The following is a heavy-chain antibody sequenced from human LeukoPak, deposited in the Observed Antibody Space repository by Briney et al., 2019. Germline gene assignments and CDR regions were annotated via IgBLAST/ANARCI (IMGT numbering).Heavy chain of an antibody. J-gene: IGHJ4*02. V-gene: IGHV4-59*01. D-gene: IGHD5-12*01. CDR3: ARGAPGGYEKGCFDY. Sequence: TSETLSLTCTVSGGPISSYYWSWIRQPPGKGLEWIGYIYYSGSTNYNPSLKSRVTISVDTSKNQFSLKLSSVTAADTAVYYCARGAPGGYEKGCFDYWGQGTLVTVSS. CDR1: GGPISSYY. CDR2: IYYSGST.